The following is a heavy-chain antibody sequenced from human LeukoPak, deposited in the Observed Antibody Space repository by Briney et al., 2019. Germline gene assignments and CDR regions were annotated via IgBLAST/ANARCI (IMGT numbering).Heavy chain of an antibody. Sequence: SETLSLTCTVSGYSISSGYYWGWIRQPPGKGLEWIGTIYHSGSTYYTPSLKSRATMSLDTSKYQFSLRLTSVTVADTAVYYCARGLGGASYYMDVWGKGTTVTVSS. CDR2: IYHSGST. V-gene: IGHV4-38-2*02. D-gene: IGHD3-16*01. J-gene: IGHJ6*03. CDR1: GYSISSGYY. CDR3: ARGLGGASYYMDV.